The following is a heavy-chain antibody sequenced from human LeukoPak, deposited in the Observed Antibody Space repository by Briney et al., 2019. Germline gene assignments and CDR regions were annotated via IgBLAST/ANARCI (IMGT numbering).Heavy chain of an antibody. CDR3: AKERLNGYYALDM. CDR2: IRYDGSNK. CDR1: GFTFSSYG. V-gene: IGHV3-30*02. Sequence: GGSLRLSCAASGFTFSSYGMHWVRQAPGKGLEWVTFIRYDGSNKYYADSVKGRFTISRDNSKNTLYLQMNSLRVEDMAVYYCAKERLNGYYALDMWGQGTMVTVSS. J-gene: IGHJ3*02. D-gene: IGHD3-22*01.